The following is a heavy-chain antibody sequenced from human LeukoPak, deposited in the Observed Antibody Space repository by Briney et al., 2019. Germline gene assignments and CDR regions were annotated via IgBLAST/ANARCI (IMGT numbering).Heavy chain of an antibody. Sequence: GGSLRLSCAASGFTFSSYGMHWVRQAPGKGLEWVTFIQYDGSNEYYADSVKGRFTVSSDNSKNTVYLQMNSLRVEDTAVYYCAKVMQLFNRLDSGGQGTLITVSS. D-gene: IGHD2-21*01. CDR1: GFTFSSYG. V-gene: IGHV3-30*02. J-gene: IGHJ4*02. CDR2: IQYDGSNE. CDR3: AKVMQLFNRLDS.